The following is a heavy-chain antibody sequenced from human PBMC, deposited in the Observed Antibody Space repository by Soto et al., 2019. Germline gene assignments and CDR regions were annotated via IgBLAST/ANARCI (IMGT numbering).Heavy chain of an antibody. J-gene: IGHJ4*02. V-gene: IGHV3-30*18. CDR1: GFTFSSYG. D-gene: IGHD1-1*01. CDR2: ISYDGSNK. Sequence: QVQLVESGGGVVQPGRSLRLSCAASGFTFSSYGMHWVRQAPGKGLEWVALISYDGSNKYYADSVKGRFTISRDNSKNTLYLQMNSLRAEDTAVYYCAKVWASGTSHLFDYWGQGTLVTVSS. CDR3: AKVWASGTSHLFDY.